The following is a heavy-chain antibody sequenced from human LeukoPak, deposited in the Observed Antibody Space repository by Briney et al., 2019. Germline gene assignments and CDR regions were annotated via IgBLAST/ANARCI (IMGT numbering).Heavy chain of an antibody. D-gene: IGHD1-26*01. CDR2: INPNSGVT. Sequence: ASVKVSCKASGNTFTAYYIHWVRQAPGQGLEWMGWINPNSGVTNYAQKFQGRVTMTRDTSINTAYMELSRLRSDDTAVYYCASAFVGTTPFDYWGHGSLVTVSS. CDR1: GNTFTAYY. V-gene: IGHV1-2*02. CDR3: ASAFVGTTPFDY. J-gene: IGHJ4*01.